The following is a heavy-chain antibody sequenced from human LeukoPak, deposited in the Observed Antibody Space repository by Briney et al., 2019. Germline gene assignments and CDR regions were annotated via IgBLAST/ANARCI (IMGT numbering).Heavy chain of an antibody. D-gene: IGHD2-15*01. CDR1: GFTFSNAW. Sequence: GGSLRLSCAASGFTFSNAWMSWVRQAPGKGLEWVGRIKSKTDGGTTDYAAPVKGRFTISRDDSKNTLYLQMNSLKTEDTAVYYCTTDGEYCSGGSCYLFDYWGQGTLVTVSS. CDR3: TTDGEYCSGGSCYLFDY. J-gene: IGHJ4*02. V-gene: IGHV3-15*01. CDR2: IKSKTDGGTT.